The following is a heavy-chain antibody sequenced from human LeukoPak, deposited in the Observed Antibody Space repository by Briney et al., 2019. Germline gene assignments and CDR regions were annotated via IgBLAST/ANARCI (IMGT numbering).Heavy chain of an antibody. J-gene: IGHJ4*02. V-gene: IGHV1-69*10. CDR3: GRGRSSGYYYHGGGVDY. CDR2: IIPILGIA. Sequence: SVRVSSTASGGTFTNYTITWVRHTPGQGRERRGGIIPILGIAKYTHKFQGRVTITADKSPSKAYMELSSLRSEDTAVYYCGRGRSSGYYYHGGGVDYWGQGDLVTVSS. D-gene: IGHD3-22*01. CDR1: GGTFTNYT.